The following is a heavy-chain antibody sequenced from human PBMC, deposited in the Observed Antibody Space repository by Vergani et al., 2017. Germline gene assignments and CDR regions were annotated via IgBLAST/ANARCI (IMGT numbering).Heavy chain of an antibody. CDR2: ISSRSDTT. CDR3: ARVAVTPPHDYYYYMDV. V-gene: IGHV3-48*02. Sequence: EVQLVESGGDLVQPGGSLRLSCEVSGFTFNNYKMKWVRQAPGTGLEWIAYISSRSDTTFYADSVKGRCTISRDNAKNSLYLQMNRLRDEETGVYYCARVAVTPPHDYYYYMDVWGKGTTVTVSS. CDR1: GFTFNNYK. J-gene: IGHJ6*03. D-gene: IGHD2-15*01.